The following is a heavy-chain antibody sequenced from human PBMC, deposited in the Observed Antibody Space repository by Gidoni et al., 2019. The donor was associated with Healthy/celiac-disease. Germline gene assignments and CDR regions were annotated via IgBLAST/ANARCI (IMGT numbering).Heavy chain of an antibody. CDR1: GGSFSGYY. J-gene: IGHJ3*02. CDR3: ARGGPGADYSLSCAFDI. Sequence: QVQLQQWGAGLLKPSETLSLTCAVYGGSFSGYYWSWIRQPPGKGLEWIGEINHSGSTNYNPSLKSRVTISVDTSKNQFSLKLSSVTAADTAVYYCARGGPGADYSLSCAFDIWGQGTMVTVSS. V-gene: IGHV4-34*01. D-gene: IGHD4-17*01. CDR2: INHSGST.